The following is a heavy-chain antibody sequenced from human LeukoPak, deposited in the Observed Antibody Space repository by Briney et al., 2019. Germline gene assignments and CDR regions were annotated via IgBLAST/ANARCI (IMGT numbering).Heavy chain of an antibody. CDR3: AREPGPGGYSWSNWFDP. CDR1: SGSISSSSYY. Sequence: SETLSLTCTVSSGSISSSSYYWGWIRQPPGKGLEWIVSIYYSGSTYYNPSPKSRVTISVYTSKKHFSLKLSAVTAADTAVYYCAREPGPGGYSWSNWFDPWGQGTLVTVSS. D-gene: IGHD5-12*01. CDR2: IYYSGST. V-gene: IGHV4-39*02. J-gene: IGHJ5*02.